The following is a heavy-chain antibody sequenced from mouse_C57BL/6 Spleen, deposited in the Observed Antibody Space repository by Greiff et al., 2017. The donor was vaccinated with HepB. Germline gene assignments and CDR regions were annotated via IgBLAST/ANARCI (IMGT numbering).Heavy chain of an antibody. CDR1: GYAFGSYW. V-gene: IGHV1-80*01. CDR2: IYPGDGDT. J-gene: IGHJ2*01. D-gene: IGHD4-1*01. CDR3: ARENLTGTRYFDY. Sequence: QVQLQQSGAELVKPGASVKISCKASGYAFGSYWMNWVKQRPGKGLEWIGQIYPGDGDTNYNGKFKGKATLTADKSSSPAYMQLSSLTSEDSAVYFCARENLTGTRYFDYWGQGTTLTVSS.